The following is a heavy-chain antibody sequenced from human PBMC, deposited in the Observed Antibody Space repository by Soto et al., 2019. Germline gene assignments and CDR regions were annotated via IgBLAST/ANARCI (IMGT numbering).Heavy chain of an antibody. D-gene: IGHD6-6*01. CDR2: IIPFLGTT. J-gene: IGHJ4*02. CDR1: GGTFSGYG. V-gene: IGHV1-69*10. CDR3: AREGYTSSSIHSFLDS. Sequence: GASVKVSCKASGGTFSGYGISWVRQAPGQGLEWMGRIIPFLGTTSYAQNFQDRLTVTADTSTNTAFMELSSLRSDDTAVYYCAREGYTSSSIHSFLDSWGQGTLVTVSS.